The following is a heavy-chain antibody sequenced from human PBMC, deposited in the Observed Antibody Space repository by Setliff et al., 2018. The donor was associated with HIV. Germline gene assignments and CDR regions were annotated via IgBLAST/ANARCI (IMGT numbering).Heavy chain of an antibody. CDR3: ARVPNYMDV. CDR2: IYYSGST. V-gene: IGHV4-59*01. CDR1: GGSISSYY. Sequence: LSLTCTVSGGSISSYYWSWIRQLPGKGLEWIGYIYYSGSTYYNPSLKSRITISVDTSKNQFSLKLNSVTAADTAVYYCARVPNYMDVWGKGTTVTVS. J-gene: IGHJ6*03.